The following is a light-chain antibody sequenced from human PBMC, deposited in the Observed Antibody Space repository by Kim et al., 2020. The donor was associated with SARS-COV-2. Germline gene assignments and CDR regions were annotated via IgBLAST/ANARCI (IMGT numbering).Light chain of an antibody. CDR1: SSDVGSYNS. CDR3: YSYAASRV. V-gene: IGLV2-23*01. J-gene: IGLJ7*01. Sequence: QSALTQPASVSGSPGQSITISCTGTSSDVGSYNSVSWYQQHPGKAPKLMIYEGSKRPSGVSNRFSGSKSGNTASLTISGLQAEDEADYYCYSYAASRVFGGGTQLTVL. CDR2: EGS.